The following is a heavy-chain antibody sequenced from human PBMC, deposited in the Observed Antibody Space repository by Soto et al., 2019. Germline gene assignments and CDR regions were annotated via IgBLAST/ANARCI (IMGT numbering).Heavy chain of an antibody. Sequence: ASVKVSCKAFGYTFTGYYIHWVRQAPGQVHEWMAYIDPNSGATKYAQKFQGLVTLTRDTSIRTAYMELTSLRSDDTAVYYCARGGGTIFAPLPWGQGTLVTVS. V-gene: IGHV1-2*04. CDR3: ARGGGTIFAPLP. J-gene: IGHJ5*02. D-gene: IGHD1-1*01. CDR2: IDPNSGAT. CDR1: GYTFTGYY.